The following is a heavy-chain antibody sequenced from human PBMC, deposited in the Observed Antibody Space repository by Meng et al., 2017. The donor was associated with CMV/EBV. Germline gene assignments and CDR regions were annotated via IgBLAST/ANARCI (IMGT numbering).Heavy chain of an antibody. CDR2: ISGSGGST. V-gene: IGHV3-23*01. D-gene: IGHD2-2*01. J-gene: IGHJ4*02. Sequence: GGSLRLSCAASGFTFSSYAMSWVRQAPGKGLEWVSAISGSGGSTYYADSVKGRFTISRDNSKNTLYLQMNSLRAEDTAVYYCAKVRVVVVPAARYFDYWGQGTLVTVS. CDR1: GFTFSSYA. CDR3: AKVRVVVVPAARYFDY.